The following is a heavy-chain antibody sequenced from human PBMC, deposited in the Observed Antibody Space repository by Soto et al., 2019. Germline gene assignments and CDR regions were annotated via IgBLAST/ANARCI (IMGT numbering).Heavy chain of an antibody. CDR1: GYTFTGYY. J-gene: IGHJ3*02. Sequence: ASVKVSCKASGYTFTGYYMHWVRQAPGQGLEWMGWINPNSGGPNYAQKFQGWVTMTRDTSISTAYMELSRLRSDDTAVYYCARDSTHCSGGSCYNDAFDIWGQGTMVTVSS. CDR2: INPNSGGP. CDR3: ARDSTHCSGGSCYNDAFDI. V-gene: IGHV1-2*04. D-gene: IGHD2-15*01.